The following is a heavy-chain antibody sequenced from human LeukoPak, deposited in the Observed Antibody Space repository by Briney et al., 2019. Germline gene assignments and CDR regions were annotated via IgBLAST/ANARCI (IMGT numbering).Heavy chain of an antibody. D-gene: IGHD3-10*01. V-gene: IGHV4-4*02. CDR2: IYHSGST. CDR1: GGSISSSNW. Sequence: SETLSLTCAVSGGSISSSNWWSWVRQPPGKGLEWIGEIYHSGSTNYNPSLKSRVTMSIDTSKNQFSLNLISVTAADTAVYYCARDSGTTGEVKFDPWGQGTLVTVSS. J-gene: IGHJ5*02. CDR3: ARDSGTTGEVKFDP.